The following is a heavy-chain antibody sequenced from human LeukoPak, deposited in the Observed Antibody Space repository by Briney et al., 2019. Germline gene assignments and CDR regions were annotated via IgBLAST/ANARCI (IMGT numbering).Heavy chain of an antibody. D-gene: IGHD3-22*01. CDR3: ARDNSYYYDSSGLYYFDY. J-gene: IGHJ4*02. CDR2: IYHSGST. CDR1: GYSISSGYY. V-gene: IGHV4-38-2*02. Sequence: PSETLSLTCTVSGYSISSGYYWGWIRQPPGKGLEWIGSIYHSGSTYYNPSLKSRVTISVDTSKNQFSLKLSSVTAADTAVYYCARDNSYYYDSSGLYYFDYWGQGTLVTVSS.